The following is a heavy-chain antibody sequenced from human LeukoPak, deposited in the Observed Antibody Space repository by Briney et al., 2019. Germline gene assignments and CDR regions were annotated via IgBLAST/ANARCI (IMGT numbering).Heavy chain of an antibody. V-gene: IGHV3-66*01. D-gene: IGHD3-22*01. CDR2: IYSGGST. CDR1: GFTVSSNY. Sequence: GGSLRLSCAASGFTVSSNYMSWVRQAPGKGLEWVSVIYSGGSTYYADSVKGRFTISRDNSKNTLYLQMNSLRAEDTAVYYCARDSSDSSGYYLGFDYWGQGTLVTVSS. CDR3: ARDSSDSSGYYLGFDY. J-gene: IGHJ4*02.